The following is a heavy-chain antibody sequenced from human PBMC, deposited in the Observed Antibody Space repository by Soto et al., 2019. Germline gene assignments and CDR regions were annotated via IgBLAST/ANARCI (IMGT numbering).Heavy chain of an antibody. J-gene: IGHJ6*02. CDR2: IIPIFGTA. CDR1: GGTFSSYA. Sequence: VASVKVSCKASGGTFSSYAISWVRQAPGQGLEWMGGIIPIFGTANYAQKFRGRVTITADESTSTAYMELSSLRSEDTAVYYCARESMVRGVTSYYYYGMDVWGQGTTVTVSS. CDR3: ARESMVRGVTSYYYYGMDV. V-gene: IGHV1-69*13. D-gene: IGHD3-10*01.